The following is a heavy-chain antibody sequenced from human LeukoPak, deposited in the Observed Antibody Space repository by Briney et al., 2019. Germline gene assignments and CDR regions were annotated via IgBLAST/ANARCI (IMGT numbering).Heavy chain of an antibody. CDR2: ISGSSSYI. CDR1: GFTFSSYS. Sequence: GGSLRLSCVASGFTFSSYSMNWVRQAPGKGLEWVSSISGSSSYIYYADSVKGRFTFSRDNAKNSLSLQMNSLRAEDTAFYYCARDGEVGVGRWFDPWGQGTLVTVSS. V-gene: IGHV3-21*01. D-gene: IGHD1-26*01. CDR3: ARDGEVGVGRWFDP. J-gene: IGHJ5*02.